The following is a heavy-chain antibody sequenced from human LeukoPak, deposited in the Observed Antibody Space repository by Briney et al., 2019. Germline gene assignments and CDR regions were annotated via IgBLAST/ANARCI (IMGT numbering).Heavy chain of an antibody. CDR3: GRAFPPLRTSSAGDL. J-gene: IGHJ4*02. V-gene: IGHV3-21*06. D-gene: IGHD3-16*01. CDR1: GFTFSDYD. Sequence: GGSLRLSCSASGFTFSDYDMNWIRQAPGKGLEWISAISGRSSHTYYGDSVKGRFSISKDNAKNLLYLQMNGLGAEDTAVYYCGRAFPPLRTSSAGDLWGQGTLVTVSS. CDR2: ISGRSSHT.